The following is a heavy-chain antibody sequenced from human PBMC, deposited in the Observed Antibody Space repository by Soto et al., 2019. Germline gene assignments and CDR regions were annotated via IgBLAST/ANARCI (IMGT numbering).Heavy chain of an antibody. V-gene: IGHV3-21*04. J-gene: IGHJ6*02. D-gene: IGHD2-15*01. CDR1: GFTFSSYS. CDR2: ISSSSSYI. CDR3: AKSMGGTANGMDV. Sequence: PGGSLRLSCAASGFTFSSYSMNWVRQAPGKGLGWVSSISSSSSYIYYADSVKGRFTISRDNAKNSLYLQMNSLRAEDTALYYCAKSMGGTANGMDVWGQGTTVTVSS.